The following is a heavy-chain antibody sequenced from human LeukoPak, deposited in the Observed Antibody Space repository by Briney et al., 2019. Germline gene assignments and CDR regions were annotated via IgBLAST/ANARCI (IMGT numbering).Heavy chain of an antibody. V-gene: IGHV3-23*01. D-gene: IGHD3-10*01. Sequence: QPGGSLRLSCAASGFSFSSSAMSWVRQAPGKGLEWVSAITESGGSTYYADSVKGRFTISRDNSKNTLYLQMNSLRAEDTAVYYCAKLLWFGVYYFDYWGQGTLVTVSS. J-gene: IGHJ4*02. CDR1: GFSFSSSA. CDR3: AKLLWFGVYYFDY. CDR2: ITESGGST.